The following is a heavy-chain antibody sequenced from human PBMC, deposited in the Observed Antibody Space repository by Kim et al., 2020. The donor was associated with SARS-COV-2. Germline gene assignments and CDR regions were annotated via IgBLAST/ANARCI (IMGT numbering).Heavy chain of an antibody. Sequence: SLKSRVTISVDTSKNQFSLKLSSVTAADTAVYYCAGANYYDSSGYYLFDYWGQGTLVTVSS. V-gene: IGHV4-59*01. J-gene: IGHJ4*02. D-gene: IGHD3-22*01. CDR3: AGANYYDSSGYYLFDY.